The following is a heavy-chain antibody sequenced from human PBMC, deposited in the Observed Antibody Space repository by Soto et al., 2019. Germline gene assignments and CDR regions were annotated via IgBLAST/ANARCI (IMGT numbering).Heavy chain of an antibody. Sequence: QVQLVESGGGVVQPGRSLRLSCAASGFTFSSYGMHWVRQAPGKGLEWVAVIWYDGSNKYYADSVKGRFTISRDNSKNTLYLQMNNLRAEDTAVYYCARDKDDIVVVPAAEGFDYWGQGTLVTVSS. J-gene: IGHJ4*02. D-gene: IGHD2-2*01. CDR2: IWYDGSNK. CDR3: ARDKDDIVVVPAAEGFDY. V-gene: IGHV3-33*01. CDR1: GFTFSSYG.